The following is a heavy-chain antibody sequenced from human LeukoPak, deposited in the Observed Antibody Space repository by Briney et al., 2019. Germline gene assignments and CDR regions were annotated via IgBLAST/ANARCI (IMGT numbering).Heavy chain of an antibody. D-gene: IGHD3-10*01. J-gene: IGHJ3*02. V-gene: IGHV3-53*01. Sequence: GGSLRLSCAASGFTFSSNYMSWVRQAPGKGLEWVSVIYSGGSRYYSDSVKGRFTISRDNSKNTLYLQMNSLRAEDTAVYYGGRGGGGWGSGWGRFLAAFDIWGQGTMVTVSS. CDR3: GRGGGGWGSGWGRFLAAFDI. CDR1: GFTFSSNY. CDR2: IYSGGSR.